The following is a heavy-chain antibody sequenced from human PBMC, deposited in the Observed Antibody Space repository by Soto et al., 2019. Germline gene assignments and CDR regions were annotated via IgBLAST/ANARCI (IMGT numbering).Heavy chain of an antibody. V-gene: IGHV4-59*01. D-gene: IGHD1-26*01. CDR1: GGSIGTYY. J-gene: IGHJ3*02. Sequence: SETLSLTCTVSGGSIGTYYWSWIRQPPGKGLEWIGYIDYNGSTNYNPSLKSRVTISLDTSKNQFSLKLSSVTAADTAVYYCARAGRRFGCFDTTDIWGQGTMVTVSS. CDR3: ARAGRRFGCFDTTDI. CDR2: IDYNGST.